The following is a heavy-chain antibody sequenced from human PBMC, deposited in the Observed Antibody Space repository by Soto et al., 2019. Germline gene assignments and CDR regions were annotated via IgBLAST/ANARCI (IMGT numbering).Heavy chain of an antibody. CDR3: AKVPYYDFWSGYYRAYYYYMDV. CDR2: ISGSGGST. J-gene: IGHJ6*03. D-gene: IGHD3-3*01. V-gene: IGHV3-23*01. CDR1: GFTFSSYA. Sequence: GGSLRLSCAASGFTFSSYAMSWVRQAPGKGLEWVSAISGSGGSTYYADSVKGRFTISRDNSKNTLYLQMNSLRAEDTAVYYCAKVPYYDFWSGYYRAYYYYMDVWGKGTTVTVSS.